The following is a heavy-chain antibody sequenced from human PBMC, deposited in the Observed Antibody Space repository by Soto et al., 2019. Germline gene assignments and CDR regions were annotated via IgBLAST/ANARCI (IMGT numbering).Heavy chain of an antibody. Sequence: GGSLRLSCAASGFTFSSYGMHWVRQAPGKGLEWVSGISDSGGSTHYADSVKGRFTISRDNSKSTLYLQMNSLRVEDTAVYSCAKVSGAALGGMDVWGQGTTVTVSS. J-gene: IGHJ6*02. CDR3: AKVSGAALGGMDV. CDR2: ISDSGGST. D-gene: IGHD6-6*01. V-gene: IGHV3-23*01. CDR1: GFTFSSYG.